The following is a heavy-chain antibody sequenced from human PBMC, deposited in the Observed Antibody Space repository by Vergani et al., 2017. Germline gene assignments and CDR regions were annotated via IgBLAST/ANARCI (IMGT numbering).Heavy chain of an antibody. CDR3: ARVDTQVPATSHFFYMDV. D-gene: IGHD6-25*01. Sequence: QVQLQESGPGVEKPSQTLSITCAVPGGSISSGDHCWTWIRQRPGKGLEWIGYILYSGTTYDNPSLRSRLTISVDTSQNQFSLKLRSVTAADTAVYYCARVDTQVPATSHFFYMDVWGKGTTVVVSS. V-gene: IGHV4-31*11. CDR2: ILYSGTT. CDR1: GGSISSGDHC. J-gene: IGHJ6*03.